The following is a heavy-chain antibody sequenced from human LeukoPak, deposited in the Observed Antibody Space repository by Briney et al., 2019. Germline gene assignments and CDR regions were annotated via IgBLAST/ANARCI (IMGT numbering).Heavy chain of an antibody. Sequence: GGSLRLSCAASGFTLSNYGMHWVRQAPGKGLEWVAFIRYDGSNKYYADFVKGRFTISRDNSKKTLYLQMNSLRAEDTAVYYCAKGPTYYYDSSGYFFDSWGQGTLVTVSS. V-gene: IGHV3-30*02. D-gene: IGHD3-22*01. CDR3: AKGPTYYYDSSGYFFDS. CDR1: GFTLSNYG. CDR2: IRYDGSNK. J-gene: IGHJ4*02.